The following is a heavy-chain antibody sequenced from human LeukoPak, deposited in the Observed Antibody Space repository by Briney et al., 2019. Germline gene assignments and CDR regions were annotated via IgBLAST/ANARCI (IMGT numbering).Heavy chain of an antibody. CDR1: GYTFTCYF. D-gene: IGHD7-27*01. V-gene: IGHV1-2*02. CDR2: INPNSGGT. Sequence: ASVKDSCKATGYTFTCYFMHWVRQAPGQGLEWMGWINPNSGGTNYAQKFQGRVTMTRDTSISTAYMELSRLTSDDTAVYYCARDILTDDAFDIWGQGTMVTVSS. CDR3: ARDILTDDAFDI. J-gene: IGHJ3*02.